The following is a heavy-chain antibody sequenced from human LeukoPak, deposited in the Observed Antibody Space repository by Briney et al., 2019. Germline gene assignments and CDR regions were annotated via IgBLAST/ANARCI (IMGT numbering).Heavy chain of an antibody. J-gene: IGHJ4*02. CDR1: GGSFSGYY. CDR3: ARGPLVRGPRLPYYFDY. Sequence: KSSETLSLTCAVYGGSFSGYYWSWIRQPPGKGLEWIGEINHSGSTNYNPSLKSRVTISVDTSKNQFSLKLSSVTAADTAVYYCARGPLVRGPRLPYYFDYWGQGTLVTVSS. V-gene: IGHV4-34*01. CDR2: INHSGST. D-gene: IGHD3-10*01.